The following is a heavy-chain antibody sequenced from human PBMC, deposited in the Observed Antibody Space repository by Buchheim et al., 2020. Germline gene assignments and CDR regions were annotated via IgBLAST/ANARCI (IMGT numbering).Heavy chain of an antibody. CDR1: GFTFSSYA. Sequence: EVQLLESGGGLVQPGGSLRLSCAASGFTFSSYAMSWVRQAPGKGLEWVSAISGSGGSTYYADSVKGRFTISRDNSKHPLYLQMNSLRAEDTAVYYCAKELALYYDFWSGKFDYWGQGTL. CDR3: AKELALYYDFWSGKFDY. V-gene: IGHV3-23*01. CDR2: ISGSGGST. D-gene: IGHD3-3*01. J-gene: IGHJ4*02.